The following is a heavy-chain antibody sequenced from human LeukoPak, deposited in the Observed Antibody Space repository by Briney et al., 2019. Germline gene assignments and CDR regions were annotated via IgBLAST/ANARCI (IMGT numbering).Heavy chain of an antibody. V-gene: IGHV3-7*04. D-gene: IGHD2-15*01. J-gene: IGHJ5*02. CDR1: GFTLSSYW. CDR2: IKQDGSEK. CDR3: ARDRSPCSGGRCYSYNWFDP. Sequence: GGSLRLSCAASGFTLSSYWMTWVRQAPGKGLEWVANIKQDGSEKYYVVSVKGRFSISRDNAKNSLFLQMSSLRAEDTAVYYCARDRSPCSGGRCYSYNWFDPWGQGTLVTVSS.